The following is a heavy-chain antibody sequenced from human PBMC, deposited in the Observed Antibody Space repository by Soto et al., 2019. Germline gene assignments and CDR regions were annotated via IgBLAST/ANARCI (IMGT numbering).Heavy chain of an antibody. D-gene: IGHD3-22*01. CDR1: GFTFSDYA. Sequence: GGSLRLSCAASGFTFSDYAMRWVRQAPGKGLEWVSSITGSGDYTYYADSVKGRFTISRDNSKNTLYLQMNRLRAEDKAVYYCAKPMYSDSTGYLYYFDYWGQGTLVTGSS. CDR2: ITGSGDYT. J-gene: IGHJ4*02. V-gene: IGHV3-23*01. CDR3: AKPMYSDSTGYLYYFDY.